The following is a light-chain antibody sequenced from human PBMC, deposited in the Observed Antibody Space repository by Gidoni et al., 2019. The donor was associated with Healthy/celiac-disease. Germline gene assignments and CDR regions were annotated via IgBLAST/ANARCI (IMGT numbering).Light chain of an antibody. Sequence: EIVLTQSPGTLSLSPGERATLSCRASQSVSSSYLAWYQQKPGQAPRLLIYGASSRATGIPDRFRGSVSATDFTLTISRLEPEDFAVYYCQQYGSSPPLTFGGGTKVEIK. CDR1: QSVSSSY. V-gene: IGKV3-20*01. J-gene: IGKJ4*01. CDR3: QQYGSSPPLT. CDR2: GAS.